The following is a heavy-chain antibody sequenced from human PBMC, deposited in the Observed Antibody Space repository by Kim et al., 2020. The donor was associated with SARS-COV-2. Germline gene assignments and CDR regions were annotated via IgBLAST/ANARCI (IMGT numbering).Heavy chain of an antibody. D-gene: IGHD3-3*01. CDR2: IYYSGST. J-gene: IGHJ4*02. CDR1: GGSISSYY. CDR3: ARSLRITIFGVVIIQGLDY. V-gene: IGHV4-59*13. Sequence: SETLSLTCTVSGGSISSYYWSWIRQPPGKGLEWIGYIYYSGSTKYNPSLKSRVTISVDTSKNQFSLKLSSVTAADTAVYYCARSLRITIFGVVIIQGLDYWGQGTLVTVSS.